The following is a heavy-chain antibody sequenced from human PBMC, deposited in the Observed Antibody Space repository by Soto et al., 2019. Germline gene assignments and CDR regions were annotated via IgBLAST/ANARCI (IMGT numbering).Heavy chain of an antibody. CDR3: ATIPGYCSGGSCPHYYYGMDV. J-gene: IGHJ6*02. Sequence: GESLKISCKGSGYSFTSYWISWVRQMPGKGLEWMGRIDPSDSYTNYSPSFQGHVTISADKSISTAYLQWSSLKASDTAMYYCATIPGYCSGGSCPHYYYGMDVWGQGTTVTVSS. CDR1: GYSFTSYW. V-gene: IGHV5-10-1*01. D-gene: IGHD2-15*01. CDR2: IDPSDSYT.